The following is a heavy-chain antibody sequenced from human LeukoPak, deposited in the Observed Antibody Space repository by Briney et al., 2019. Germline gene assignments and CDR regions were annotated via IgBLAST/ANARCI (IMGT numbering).Heavy chain of an antibody. CDR3: ARRLSVGVPGYYYYYMDV. D-gene: IGHD1-26*01. CDR1: GSSISSGYY. J-gene: IGHJ6*03. Sequence: PSETLSLTCAVSGSSISSGYYWGWIRQPPGKGLEWIGSIYHGGTTYYNPSLKSRVTMSVDTSKNQFSLKLSSVTAADTAVYYCARRLSVGVPGYYYYYMDVWGKGTTVTVSS. CDR2: IYHGGTT. V-gene: IGHV4-38-2*01.